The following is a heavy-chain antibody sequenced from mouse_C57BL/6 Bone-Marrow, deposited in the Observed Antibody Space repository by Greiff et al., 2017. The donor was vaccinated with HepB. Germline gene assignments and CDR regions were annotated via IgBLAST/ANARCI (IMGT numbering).Heavy chain of an antibody. Sequence: QVQLQQSGAELVRPGTSVKVSCKASGYAFTNYLIEWVKQRPGQGLEWIGVINPGSGGTNYNEKFKGKATLTADKSSSTAYMQLSSLTSEDSAVYFCARDSSGKYYYAMDYWGQGTSVTVSS. D-gene: IGHD3-2*02. CDR3: ARDSSGKYYYAMDY. CDR1: GYAFTNYL. CDR2: INPGSGGT. V-gene: IGHV1-54*01. J-gene: IGHJ4*01.